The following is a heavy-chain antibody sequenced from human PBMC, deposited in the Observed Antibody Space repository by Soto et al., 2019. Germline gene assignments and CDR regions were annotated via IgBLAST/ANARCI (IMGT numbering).Heavy chain of an antibody. D-gene: IGHD1-1*01. J-gene: IGHJ3*02. Sequence: ATHTVRLTCTFPGFSFSTSRKCVSWIRQPPGKALEWLALIDWDDDKYYSTSLKTRLTISKDTSKNQVVLTMTNMDPVDTATYYCARITGRMSRAFDIWGQGTMVT. CDR1: GFSFSTSRKC. V-gene: IGHV2-70*01. CDR2: IDWDDDK. CDR3: ARITGRMSRAFDI.